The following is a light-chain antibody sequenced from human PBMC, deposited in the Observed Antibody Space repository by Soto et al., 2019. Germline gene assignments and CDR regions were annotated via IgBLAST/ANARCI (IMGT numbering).Light chain of an antibody. J-gene: IGKJ5*01. V-gene: IGKV1-39*01. CDR1: QSIATH. CDR3: QQSHSSPPIT. CDR2: GAS. Sequence: DIQMTQSPSSLSASVGDRVNITCRASQSIATHLSWYQQKPGKAPKFLIYGASSLQSGVPSRFSGSGSGTVFTLTIGSLQPEDFATYYCQQSHSSPPITFGQGTRLEIK.